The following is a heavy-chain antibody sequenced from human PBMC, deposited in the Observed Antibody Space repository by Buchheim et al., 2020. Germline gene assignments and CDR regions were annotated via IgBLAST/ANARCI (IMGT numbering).Heavy chain of an antibody. CDR3: ARGGTRGYSYGYYYFDY. CDR1: GGSFSGYY. V-gene: IGHV4-34*01. Sequence: QVQLQQWGAGLLKPSETLSLTCAVYGGSFSGYYWSWIRQPPGKGLEWIGEINHSGSTNYNPSLKSRVTISVDTSKNPFSLKLSSVTASGTAVYYCARGGTRGYSYGYYYFDYWGQGTL. CDR2: INHSGST. D-gene: IGHD5-18*01. J-gene: IGHJ4*02.